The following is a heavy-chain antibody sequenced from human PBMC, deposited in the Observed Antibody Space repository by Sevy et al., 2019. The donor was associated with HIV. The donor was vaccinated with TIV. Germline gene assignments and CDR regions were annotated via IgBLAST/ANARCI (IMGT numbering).Heavy chain of an antibody. CDR3: AREGSTWAGWFDP. CDR2: IYPTGST. CDR1: GGSISSGSYY. Sequence: SETRSLTCTVSGGSISSGSYYWSWIRQPAGKGLEWIGRIYPTGSTNYNPSLKSRVTISVDTSKNQFSLKLSSVTAADTAVYYCAREGSTWAGWFDPWGQGTLVTVSS. D-gene: IGHD6-13*01. J-gene: IGHJ5*02. V-gene: IGHV4-61*02.